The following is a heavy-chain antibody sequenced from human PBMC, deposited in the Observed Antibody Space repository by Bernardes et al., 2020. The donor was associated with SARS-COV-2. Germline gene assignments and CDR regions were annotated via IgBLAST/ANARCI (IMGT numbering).Heavy chain of an antibody. V-gene: IGHV1-2*02. J-gene: IGHJ6*02. CDR1: GYTFTDYY. CDR3: ARVVIYCSGGTSYKESHGMDV. Sequence: ASVKVSCKASGYTFTDYYIHWVRQAPGQGLEWMGWVNPNSGGTNYAQKFKGRVAMTRDRSISTAYMELSRLRSDDTAVYYCARVVIYCSGGTSYKESHGMDVWGQGTTVTVSS. D-gene: IGHD2-15*01. CDR2: VNPNSGGT.